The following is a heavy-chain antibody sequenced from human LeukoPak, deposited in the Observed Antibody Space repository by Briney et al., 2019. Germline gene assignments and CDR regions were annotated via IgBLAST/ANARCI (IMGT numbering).Heavy chain of an antibody. CDR3: AKGIPGSFNAQ. D-gene: IGHD2-2*01. V-gene: IGHV1-8*01. CDR2: MNPNSGHT. Sequence: ASVKVSCKTAASTFTISNHAWIRVVQGQGPEWVGWMNPNSGHTAYPRKFQARVTITRNTSISTGITGLSGPTPDITAGYYVAKGIPGSFNAQWGPGTLVTVSS. J-gene: IGHJ4*02. CDR1: ASTFTISN.